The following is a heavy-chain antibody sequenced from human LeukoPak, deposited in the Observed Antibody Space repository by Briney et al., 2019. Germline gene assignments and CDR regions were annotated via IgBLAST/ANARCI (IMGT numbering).Heavy chain of an antibody. D-gene: IGHD6-19*01. J-gene: IGHJ4*02. CDR1: GYTFTCYY. CDR2: INPNSGGT. Sequence: ASVKVSCKASGYTFTCYYMHWVRQAPGQGLEWMGWINPNSGGTNYTQKFQGRVTMTRDTSINTAYMELSRLRSDDTAVYYCARVGKGIAVAHKIDYWGQGTLVTVSS. CDR3: ARVGKGIAVAHKIDY. V-gene: IGHV1-2*02.